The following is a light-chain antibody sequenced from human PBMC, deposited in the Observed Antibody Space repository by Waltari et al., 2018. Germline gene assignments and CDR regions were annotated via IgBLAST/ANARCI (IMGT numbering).Light chain of an antibody. J-gene: IGKJ2*01. CDR2: AT. Sequence: EIVFTQSPGTLSLSPGDRATLSCRASQTVDNAYLAWYQHKSGQAPRLLGATGPPDDLPDRFSASGSGTDFTLTISRLEPDDFAVYYCQQYFFSPFTFGQGTKLEMK. CDR1: QTVDNAY. CDR3: QQYFFSPFT. V-gene: IGKV3-20*01.